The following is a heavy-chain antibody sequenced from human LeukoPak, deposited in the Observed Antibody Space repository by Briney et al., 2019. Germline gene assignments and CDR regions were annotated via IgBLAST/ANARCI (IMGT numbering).Heavy chain of an antibody. CDR1: GGSISSYY. J-gene: IGHJ6*03. V-gene: IGHV4-59*01. CDR2: IYYSGST. Sequence: SETLSLTCTVSGGSISSYYWSWIRQPPGKGLEWIGYIYYSGSTNYNPSLKSRVTISVDTSKNQFSLKLSSVTAADTAVYYCARLRDYYYMDVWGKGTTVTVSS. CDR3: ARLRDYYYMDV.